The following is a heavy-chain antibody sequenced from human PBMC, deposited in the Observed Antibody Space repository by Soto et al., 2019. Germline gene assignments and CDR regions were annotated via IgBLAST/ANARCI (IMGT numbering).Heavy chain of an antibody. V-gene: IGHV1-2*02. CDR3: ATTYTTSGYSYDY. J-gene: IGHJ4*02. Sequence: GASVKVSCKASGYTFTGSYMPWVRQAPGQGLEWMGWINPNSGGTNYAQKFRGRVTMTRDTSISTAYMELSRLRPDDPAVYYCATTYTTSGYSYDYWGQGTLVTVSS. D-gene: IGHD3-22*01. CDR2: INPNSGGT. CDR1: GYTFTGSY.